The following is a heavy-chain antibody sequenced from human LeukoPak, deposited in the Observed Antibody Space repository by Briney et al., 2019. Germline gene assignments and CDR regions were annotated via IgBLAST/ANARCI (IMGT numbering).Heavy chain of an antibody. Sequence: ASVKGSCKASGYTFTSYYMHWVRLDPGQGLEWMGIINPSGGSTSYAQKFQGRVTMTRDMSTSTVYMELSSLRSDDTAVYYCARVRYFDWLLDYYYYYYMDVWGKGTTVTISS. CDR2: INPSGGST. D-gene: IGHD3-9*01. CDR1: GYTFTSYY. CDR3: ARVRYFDWLLDYYYYYYMDV. J-gene: IGHJ6*03. V-gene: IGHV1-46*01.